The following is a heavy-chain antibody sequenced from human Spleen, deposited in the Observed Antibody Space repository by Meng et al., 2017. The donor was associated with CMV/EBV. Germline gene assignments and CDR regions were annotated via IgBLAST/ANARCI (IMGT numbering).Heavy chain of an antibody. CDR3: AKDGGGMDV. CDR1: GFTFDDYA. D-gene: IGHD3-16*01. J-gene: IGHJ6*02. Sequence: GSLKISCAASGFTFDDYAMDWVRQAPGKGLEWVSLISWDGGSTYYADSVKGRFIISRDNSKNSLYLQMNSLRAEDTALYYCAKDGGGMDVWGQGTTVTVSS. V-gene: IGHV3-43D*03. CDR2: ISWDGGST.